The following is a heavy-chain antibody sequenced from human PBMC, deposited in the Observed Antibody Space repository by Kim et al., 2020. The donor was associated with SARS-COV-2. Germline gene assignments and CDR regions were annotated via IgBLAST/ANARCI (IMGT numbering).Heavy chain of an antibody. Sequence: NPSLERRVTPSVDTSENQFSLKQNSVTAADTAVYYCARDGSYYGYFDYWGQGTLVAVSS. J-gene: IGHJ4*02. D-gene: IGHD1-26*01. V-gene: IGHV4-39*02. CDR3: ARDGSYYGYFDY.